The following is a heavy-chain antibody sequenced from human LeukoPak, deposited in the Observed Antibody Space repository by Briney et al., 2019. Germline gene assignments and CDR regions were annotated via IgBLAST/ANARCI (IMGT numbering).Heavy chain of an antibody. J-gene: IGHJ5*02. CDR1: GFRVSDYY. CDR3: ARDRAANQDWVEFDP. Sequence: PGGSLRLSCAVSGFRVSDYYMSWVRQAPGKGLEWVGLIRDSGEAFYADLVRGRFAISRDESENTLYLQMNSLRVEDTAVYFCARDRAANQDWVEFDPWGQGTPVIVSS. CDR2: IRDSGEA. D-gene: IGHD3/OR15-3a*01. V-gene: IGHV3-66*03.